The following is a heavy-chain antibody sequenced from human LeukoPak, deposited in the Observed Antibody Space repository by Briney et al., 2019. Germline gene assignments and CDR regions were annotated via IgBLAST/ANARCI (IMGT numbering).Heavy chain of an antibody. CDR1: GFTFTSYG. CDR3: AKGGVGRWLQSPVDY. V-gene: IGHV3-30*18. Sequence: GGSLRLSCAASGFTFTSYGMHWVRQAPGKGLEWVAVISYDGSNKYYADSVKGRFTISRDNSKNTLYLQMNSLRAEDTAVYYCAKGGVGRWLQSPVDYWGQGTLVTVSS. J-gene: IGHJ4*02. CDR2: ISYDGSNK. D-gene: IGHD5-24*01.